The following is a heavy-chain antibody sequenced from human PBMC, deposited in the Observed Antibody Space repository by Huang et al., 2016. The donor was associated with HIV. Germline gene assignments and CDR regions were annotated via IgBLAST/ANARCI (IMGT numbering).Heavy chain of an antibody. D-gene: IGHD3-3*01. CDR3: AKDLTYTFGRHFDY. J-gene: IGHJ4*02. CDR2: IRYDGNNY. CDR1: GFTFGSFG. Sequence: QVQLVESGGGVVQPGGSLRLSCTASGFTFGSFGRPWVRQAPGKGLEWVAFIRYDGNNYYYADSVRGRFTISRDNSKDTLYLQTNRLRPDDSAVYYCAKDLTYTFGRHFDYWGRGTLVTVSS. V-gene: IGHV3-30*02.